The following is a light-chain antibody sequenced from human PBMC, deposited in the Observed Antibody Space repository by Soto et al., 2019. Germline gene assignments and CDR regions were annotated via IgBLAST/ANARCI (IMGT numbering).Light chain of an antibody. CDR3: QQRSNWPGT. J-gene: IGKJ1*01. CDR1: QSVSTF. CDR2: DAS. V-gene: IGKV3-11*01. Sequence: EIVLTQSPATLSLSPGERATLSCRASQSVSTFLAWYQQKPGQAPRLLFYDASNRATGIPARFSGSGSGTDFTLTISSLDPEDFVVYYCQQRSNWPGTFGQGTKVEIK.